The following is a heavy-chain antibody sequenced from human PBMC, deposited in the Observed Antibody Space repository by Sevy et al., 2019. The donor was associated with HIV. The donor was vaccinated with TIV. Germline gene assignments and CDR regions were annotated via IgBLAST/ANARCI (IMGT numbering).Heavy chain of an antibody. CDR3: TRAVGYCSGGSCYFDYYYGMDV. V-gene: IGHV3-49*04. J-gene: IGHJ6*02. CDR1: GFTFGDYA. D-gene: IGHD2-15*01. Sequence: GGSLRLSCTASGFTFGDYAMSWVRQAPGKGLEWVGFIRSKAYGGTTEYAASVKGRFTISRDDSKSIAYLQMNSLKTEETAVYYCTRAVGYCSGGSCYFDYYYGMDVWGQGTTVTVSS. CDR2: IRSKAYGGTT.